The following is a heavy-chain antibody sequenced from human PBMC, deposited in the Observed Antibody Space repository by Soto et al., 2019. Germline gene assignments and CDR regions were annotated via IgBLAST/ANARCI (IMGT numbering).Heavy chain of an antibody. V-gene: IGHV4-31*02. CDR2: IHFSGET. CDR3: ARDQGGDLDY. D-gene: IGHD2-21*01. J-gene: IGHJ4*02. Sequence: LTWIRQHPGKALEWMGHIHFSGETNYNPSLMGRLTMSIDTSTNQFSLNLAAVTAADTAMYYCARDQGGDLDYWGQGTLVTVSS.